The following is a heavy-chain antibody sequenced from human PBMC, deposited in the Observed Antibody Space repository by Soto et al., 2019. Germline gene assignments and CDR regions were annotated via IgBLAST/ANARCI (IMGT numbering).Heavy chain of an antibody. CDR1: GGSVNNNAYS. Sequence: SETLSLTCTVSGGSVNNNAYSWTWIRQHPGKGPECIGHISSSGRASYSPSLKSRLTISLGTSKNQFSLKLTSVTAADTAVYYCARYYDPGAPYYFDYWGQGTLVTVSS. V-gene: IGHV4-30-4*08. CDR3: ARYYDPGAPYYFDY. J-gene: IGHJ4*02. CDR2: ISSSGRA. D-gene: IGHD3-22*01.